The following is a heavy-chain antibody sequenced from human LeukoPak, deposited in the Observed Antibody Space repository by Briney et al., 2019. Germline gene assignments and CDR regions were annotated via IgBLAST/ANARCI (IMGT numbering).Heavy chain of an antibody. J-gene: IGHJ4*02. CDR1: GGSVSSNSAA. D-gene: IGHD2-2*01. Sequence: SQTLSLTCAISGGSVSSNSAAWNWIRQSPSRGLEWLGRTYYRSKWYNDYAVSVKSRITINPDTSKNQFSLKLSSVTAADTAVYYCARVANVVPAALGYFDYWGQGTLVTVSS. CDR2: TYYRSKWYN. CDR3: ARVANVVPAALGYFDY. V-gene: IGHV6-1*01.